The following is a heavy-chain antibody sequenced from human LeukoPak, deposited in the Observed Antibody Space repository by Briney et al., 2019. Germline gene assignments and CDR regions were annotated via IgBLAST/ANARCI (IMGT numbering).Heavy chain of an antibody. CDR3: TCATPYYYGSGSYYTDY. V-gene: IGHV5-51*01. CDR2: IHTGNSDS. CDR1: GYFVTHHW. D-gene: IGHD3-10*01. Sequence: GESLKISCKGSGYFVTHHWIGWVRQMPGKGLEWMAIIHTGNSDSKYSPSFQGQVTMSVDKSISTAYLQWSSLKASDTAMYYCTCATPYYYGSGSYYTDYWGQGTLVTVSS. J-gene: IGHJ4*02.